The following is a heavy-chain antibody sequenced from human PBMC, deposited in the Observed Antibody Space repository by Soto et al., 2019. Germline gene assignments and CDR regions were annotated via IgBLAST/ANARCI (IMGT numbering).Heavy chain of an antibody. CDR1: GGSISTSNW. Sequence: QVQLQESGPGLVKPSGTLSLTCAVSGGSISTSNWWSWVRQPPGKGLEWIGEVYRTGITNYNPSLERRLAISVDQSKYQFSLMLTSVTAAATAVYFFARSRATIAAAAIFDCWGQGTLVTVSS. CDR3: ARSRATIAAAAIFDC. CDR2: VYRTGIT. D-gene: IGHD6-13*01. J-gene: IGHJ4*02. V-gene: IGHV4-4*02.